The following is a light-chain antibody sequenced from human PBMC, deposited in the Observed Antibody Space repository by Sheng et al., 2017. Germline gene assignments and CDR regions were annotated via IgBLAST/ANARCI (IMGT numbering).Light chain of an antibody. V-gene: IGKV1-5*03. Sequence: DIQMTQSPSTLSASVGDRVTITCRASQSISTWLAWYQQKPGKAPKVLIYRASNLESGVPSRFSGSGSGTEFTLTINSLQSEDFATYYCQQYNSYLWTFGQGTKVDIK. CDR1: QSISTW. CDR3: QQYNSYLWT. CDR2: RAS. J-gene: IGKJ1*01.